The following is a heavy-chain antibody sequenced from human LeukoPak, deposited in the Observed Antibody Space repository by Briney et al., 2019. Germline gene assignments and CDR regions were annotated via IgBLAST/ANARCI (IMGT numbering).Heavy chain of an antibody. CDR1: GGSFSGYY. CDR2: INHSGST. Sequence: SETLSLTCAVYGGSFSGYYWSWIRQPPGKGLEWIGEINHSGSTNYNPSLKRRVTISVDTSKNQFSLKLSSGTAADTAVYYCARAQQVPAALVTQLVPRGSYYYYMDVWGKGTTVTVSS. D-gene: IGHD2-2*01. V-gene: IGHV4-34*01. J-gene: IGHJ6*03. CDR3: ARAQQVPAALVTQLVPRGSYYYYMDV.